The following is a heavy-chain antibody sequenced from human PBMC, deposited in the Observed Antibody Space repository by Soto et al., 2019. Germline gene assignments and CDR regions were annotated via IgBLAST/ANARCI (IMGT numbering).Heavy chain of an antibody. CDR1: GGSISSFY. CDR2: IYFSGGT. V-gene: IGHV4-59*12. J-gene: IGHJ4*02. Sequence: SEPLYLTCTVSGGSISSFYWSWIRQPPGKGQERIGYIYFSGGTNYNPSLKSRVTISVDTSKNQFSLKLSSVTAADTAVYYCARESRSWYGSIWDYWGQGTLGTVSS. CDR3: ARESRSWYGSIWDY. D-gene: IGHD6-13*01.